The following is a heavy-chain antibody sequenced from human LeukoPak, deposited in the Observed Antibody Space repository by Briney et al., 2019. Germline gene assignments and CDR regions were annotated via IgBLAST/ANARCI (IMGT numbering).Heavy chain of an antibody. CDR2: INTNTGNP. J-gene: IGHJ5*02. D-gene: IGHD7-27*01. V-gene: IGHV7-4-1*02. CDR3: ARELRNWGSPHNWFDP. Sequence: ASVKVFCKASGYTFTSYAMNWVRQAPGQGLEWMGWINTNTGNPTYAQGFTGRFVFSLDTSVSTAYLQISSLKAEDTAVYYCARELRNWGSPHNWFDPWGQGTLVTVSS. CDR1: GYTFTSYA.